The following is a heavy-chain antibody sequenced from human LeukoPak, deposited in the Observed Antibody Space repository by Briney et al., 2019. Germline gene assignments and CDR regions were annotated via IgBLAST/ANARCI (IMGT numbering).Heavy chain of an antibody. J-gene: IGHJ4*02. Sequence: GGSLRLSCAASGFTFSSYGMHWVRQAPGKGLEWVAFIRYDGSNKYYADSVKGRFTISRDNSKNTLYLQLNSLRAEDTAVYYCAKGGEEIAVAGLDPYFDYWGQGTLVTVSS. CDR1: GFTFSSYG. CDR2: IRYDGSNK. D-gene: IGHD6-19*01. CDR3: AKGGEEIAVAGLDPYFDY. V-gene: IGHV3-30*02.